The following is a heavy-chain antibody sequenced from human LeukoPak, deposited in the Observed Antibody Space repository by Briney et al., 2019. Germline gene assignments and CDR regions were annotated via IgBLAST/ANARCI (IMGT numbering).Heavy chain of an antibody. CDR2: ISAYNGNT. CDR1: GYTFTSYG. J-gene: IGHJ4*02. Sequence: VASVKVSCKASGYTFTSYGISGLRQAPGQGLEWMGWISAYNGNTNYARKLQGRVTITTDTSMSTAYMELRSLRSDDTAVYYCARDSRSIFGVVITIGGFDYWGQGTLVTVSS. V-gene: IGHV1-18*01. D-gene: IGHD3-3*01. CDR3: ARDSRSIFGVVITIGGFDY.